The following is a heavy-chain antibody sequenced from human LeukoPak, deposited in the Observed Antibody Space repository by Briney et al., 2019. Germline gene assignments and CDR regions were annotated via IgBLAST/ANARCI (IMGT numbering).Heavy chain of an antibody. J-gene: IGHJ3*02. V-gene: IGHV3-48*03. D-gene: IGHD3-22*01. CDR2: ISSSGSTM. Sequence: GGSLRLSCAASGFTFSSYEIHWVRQAPGKGLEWVSYISSSGSTMYYADSVKGRFTISRDNAKKSVYLQMNSLRAEDTAFYYCARESSGGYYFDVFDRWGQGTMVTVSS. CDR1: GFTFSSYE. CDR3: ARESSGGYYFDVFDR.